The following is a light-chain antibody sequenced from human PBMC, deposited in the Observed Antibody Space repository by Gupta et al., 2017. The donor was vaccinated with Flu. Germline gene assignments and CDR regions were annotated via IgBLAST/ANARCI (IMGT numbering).Light chain of an antibody. CDR1: QSISGW. CDR3: KQYSRDPLT. CDR2: KAS. V-gene: IGKV1-5*03. J-gene: IGKJ5*01. Sequence: PSTLSAAGGGRVTITCRSSQSISGWLAWYQLKTGKATKRLSDKASSVHSGVPSRCRGRGSGTAFTLTITSMKPDDFATYSCKQYSRDPLTFGQGTRLE.